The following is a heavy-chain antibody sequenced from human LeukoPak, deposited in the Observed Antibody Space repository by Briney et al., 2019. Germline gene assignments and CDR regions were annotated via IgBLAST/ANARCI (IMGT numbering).Heavy chain of an antibody. CDR3: ARKILTGYHPYYYYGMDV. CDR1: GYTCTSYD. CDR2: MNPNRGNT. Sequence: ASVKVSCKASGYTCTSYDINWVRQATGQGLEWVGWMNPNRGNTGYAQKFQGRVTMTRNTSISTAYMELSSLRSEDTAVYYCARKILTGYHPYYYYGMDVWGQGTTVTVSS. J-gene: IGHJ6*02. V-gene: IGHV1-8*01. D-gene: IGHD3-9*01.